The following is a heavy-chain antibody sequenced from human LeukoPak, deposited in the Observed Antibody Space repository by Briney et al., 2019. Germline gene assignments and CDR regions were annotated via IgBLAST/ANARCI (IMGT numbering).Heavy chain of an antibody. CDR3: ARGVRIGEYYGYEFDY. D-gene: IGHD3-10*01. Sequence: GGSLRLSCAASGFTFSSYWMTWVRQAPGKGLEWVANIKEDGSEKYYVDSVKGRFTISRDNAKNSLYLQMNSLRAEDTAVYYCARGVRIGEYYGYEFDYWGQGTLVTVSS. J-gene: IGHJ4*02. CDR2: IKEDGSEK. CDR1: GFTFSSYW. V-gene: IGHV3-7*03.